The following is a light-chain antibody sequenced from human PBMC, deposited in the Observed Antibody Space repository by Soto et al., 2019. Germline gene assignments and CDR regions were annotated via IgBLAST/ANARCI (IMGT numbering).Light chain of an antibody. J-gene: IGKJ4*01. V-gene: IGKV3D-15*01. CDR1: QTIHSN. CDR3: QQYSDWPLT. Sequence: EIVMTQSPATLSVSPGERVTLSCMPSQTIHSNLAWYQQRPGQAPRPLIYAASTRATGIPARFSGNGFGTEFTLTISSLQSEDFAVYYCQQYSDWPLTFGGGTKVEIK. CDR2: AAS.